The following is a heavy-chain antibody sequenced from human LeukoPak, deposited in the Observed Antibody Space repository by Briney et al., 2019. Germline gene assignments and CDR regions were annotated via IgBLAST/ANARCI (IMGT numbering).Heavy chain of an antibody. CDR1: GYTFAGYY. CDR3: ARTFDYDILTGYLYYFDY. J-gene: IGHJ4*02. V-gene: IGHV1-2*02. D-gene: IGHD3-9*01. Sequence: GASVKVSCKASGYTFAGYYIHWVRLAPGQGLEWMGWINPNSGGTNYAQKFQGRVAMTRDTSISAAYMELSRLRSDDTAVYYCARTFDYDILTGYLYYFDYWGQGTLVTVSS. CDR2: INPNSGGT.